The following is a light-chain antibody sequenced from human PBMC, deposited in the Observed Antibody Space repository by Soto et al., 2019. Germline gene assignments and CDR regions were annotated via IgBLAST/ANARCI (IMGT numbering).Light chain of an antibody. CDR1: SSDVGGYNY. V-gene: IGLV2-14*01. Sequence: QSVLTQPASVSGSPGQSITISCTGTSSDVGGYNYVSWYQQCPGKAPKLIIYEVSNRPSGFSNRFSGSKSGNTASLTISGLQAEDEADYYCSSYTSSLTLVFGGGTKLTVL. CDR2: EVS. J-gene: IGLJ2*01. CDR3: SSYTSSLTLV.